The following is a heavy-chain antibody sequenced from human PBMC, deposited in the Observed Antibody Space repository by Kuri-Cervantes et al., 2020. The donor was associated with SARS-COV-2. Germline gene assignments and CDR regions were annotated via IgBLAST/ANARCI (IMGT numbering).Heavy chain of an antibody. CDR3: AREGTGMVGLDL. J-gene: IGHJ5*02. V-gene: IGHV3-48*02. CDR1: GFTFSRYA. D-gene: IGHD5-18*01. CDR2: ISGSSSTK. Sequence: GESLKISCAASGFTFSRYAINWVRQAPGKGLEWISYISGSSSTKYYPDSVKGRFTISRDNAKNSLYLQINSLSDEDTAVYYCAREGTGMVGLDLWGQGTLVTVSS.